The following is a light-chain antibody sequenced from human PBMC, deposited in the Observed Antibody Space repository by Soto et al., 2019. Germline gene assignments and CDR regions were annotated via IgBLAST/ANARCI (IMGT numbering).Light chain of an antibody. CDR1: QSVSNY. CDR3: QQRSNWPPYT. Sequence: EVVLTQSPATLSLSPGERATLSCRASQSVSNYLAWYQLKPGQAPRLLIYGASNRATGIPDRFSGSGSGTDFTLTISSLEPEDFAVYYCQQRSNWPPYTFGQGTKLEIK. J-gene: IGKJ2*01. CDR2: GAS. V-gene: IGKV3-11*01.